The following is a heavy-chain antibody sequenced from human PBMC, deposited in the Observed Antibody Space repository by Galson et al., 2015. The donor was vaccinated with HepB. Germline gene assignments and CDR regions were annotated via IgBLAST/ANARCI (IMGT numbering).Heavy chain of an antibody. CDR2: ISYDGSNE. D-gene: IGHD6-13*01. Sequence: SLRLSCAASGFTFSRNAMHWVRQAPGKGLEWVAVISYDGSNEYYADSVKGRFTISRDNSKNTLYLQMNSLRAVDTAVYYCARDYGARGYSSTWADDACDIWGQGTMVTVSS. CDR1: GFTFSRNA. CDR3: ARDYGARGYSSTWADDACDI. J-gene: IGHJ3*02. V-gene: IGHV3-30*04.